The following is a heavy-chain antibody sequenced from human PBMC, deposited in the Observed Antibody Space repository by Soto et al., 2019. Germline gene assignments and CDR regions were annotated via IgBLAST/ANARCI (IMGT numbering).Heavy chain of an antibody. CDR1: GCALVKYS. V-gene: IGHV3-53*01. Sequence: AVSLRLSCAAFGCALVKYSRGWVCQAPGKGLEWVAESFSSGGTQYADSVKGRFTISRDNSRNMVFLQMNGLRVEDTALYYCARDREPDGIWTFDSWGQGALVTVSS. D-gene: IGHD3-9*01. J-gene: IGHJ4*02. CDR3: ARDREPDGIWTFDS. CDR2: SFSSGGT.